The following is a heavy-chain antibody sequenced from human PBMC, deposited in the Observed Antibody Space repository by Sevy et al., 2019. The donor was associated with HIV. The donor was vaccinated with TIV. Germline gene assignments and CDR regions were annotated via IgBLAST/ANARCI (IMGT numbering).Heavy chain of an antibody. CDR1: GFTFGDYA. CDR2: LKSKAYGGTL. V-gene: IGHV3-49*04. J-gene: IGHJ4*02. D-gene: IGHD1-26*01. CDR3: TRWQGAQSIFDY. Sequence: GGYLRLSCTTSGFTFGDYAMSWVRQAPGKGLEWVAFLKSKAYGGTLDYAASVKGRFTISRDDSKSIAHLQMNDLKTDDTAIYYCTRWQGAQSIFDYWGQGALVTVSS.